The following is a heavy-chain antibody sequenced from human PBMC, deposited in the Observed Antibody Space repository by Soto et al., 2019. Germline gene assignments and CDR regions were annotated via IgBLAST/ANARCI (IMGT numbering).Heavy chain of an antibody. J-gene: IGHJ6*02. CDR2: IYPGDSDT. V-gene: IGHV5-51*01. CDR3: ARLAVTRYYYYGMDV. Sequence: PGESLKISCKDSGYSFTSYWIGWVRQMPGKGLEWMGIIYPGDSDTRYSPSFQGQVTISADKSISTAYLQWSSLKASDTAMYYCARLAVTRYYYYGMDVWGQGTTVTVSS. CDR1: GYSFTSYW. D-gene: IGHD2-21*02.